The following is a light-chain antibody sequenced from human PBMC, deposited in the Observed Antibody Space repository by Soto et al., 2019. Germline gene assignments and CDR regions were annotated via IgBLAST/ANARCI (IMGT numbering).Light chain of an antibody. CDR1: QSVSNNY. J-gene: IGKJ4*01. CDR2: GAS. CDR3: QQSGSSPLT. Sequence: EIVLMQSPGTLSLSPGERATLSCRASQSVSNNYLAWYQQKPGQAPRLLIYGASSRATGIPDRFSGSGSATDFTLTISRLEPEDFAVYFCQQSGSSPLTFGGGTKVDIK. V-gene: IGKV3-20*01.